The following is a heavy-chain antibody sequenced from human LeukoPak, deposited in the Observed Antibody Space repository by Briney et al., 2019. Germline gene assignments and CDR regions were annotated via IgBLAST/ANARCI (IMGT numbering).Heavy chain of an antibody. J-gene: IGHJ4*02. D-gene: IGHD3-22*01. CDR1: GGSFSGYY. Sequence: SETLSLPCAVYGGSFSGYYWSWIRQPPGKGLEWSGEIKHSGSTNYNPSLKSRVTILVGTSKNQFSLKLSSVTAADTAVYYCASTRPGVVVITTSMDYWGQGTLVTVSS. CDR2: IKHSGST. V-gene: IGHV4-34*01. CDR3: ASTRPGVVVITTSMDY.